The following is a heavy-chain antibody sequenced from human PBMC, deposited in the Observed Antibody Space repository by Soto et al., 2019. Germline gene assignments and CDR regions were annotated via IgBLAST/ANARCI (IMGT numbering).Heavy chain of an antibody. V-gene: IGHV4-30-2*01. Sequence: SETLSLTCAVCGAYISSAGYSWTSIRQPPGKGLEWIGYIYHSGSTYYNPSLKSRVTISVDRSKNQFSLKLSSVTAADTAVYYCARGLITGSQYSGGWCYFDSWGQGTQVTVS. CDR1: GAYISSAGYS. J-gene: IGHJ4*02. CDR2: IYHSGST. CDR3: ARGLITGSQYSGGWCYFDS. D-gene: IGHD1-26*01.